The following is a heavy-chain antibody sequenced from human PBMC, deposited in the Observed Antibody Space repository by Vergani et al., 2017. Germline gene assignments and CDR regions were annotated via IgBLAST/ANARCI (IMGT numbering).Heavy chain of an antibody. V-gene: IGHV4-34*01. CDR2: IYYSGST. D-gene: IGHD4-11*01. J-gene: IGHJ4*02. CDR3: ARWNGHTVTNAVDY. Sequence: QVQLQQWGAGLLKPSETLSLTCAVYGGSFSGYYWSWIRQPPGKGLEWIGYIYYSGSTYYNPSLKSRVTISVDTSKNQFSLKLSSVTATDTAVYYCARWNGHTVTNAVDYWGQGTLVTVSS. CDR1: GGSFSGYY.